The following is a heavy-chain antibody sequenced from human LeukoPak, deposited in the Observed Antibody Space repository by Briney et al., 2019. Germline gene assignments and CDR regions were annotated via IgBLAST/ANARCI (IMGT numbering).Heavy chain of an antibody. J-gene: IGHJ3*02. D-gene: IGHD3-3*01. CDR3: ATPYYDFWSGYYKPGVRGADAFDI. CDR2: ISSSGSTI. V-gene: IGHV3-11*04. Sequence: PGGSLRLSCAASGFTFSDYYMSWIRQAPGKGLESVSYISSSGSTIYYADSVKGRFTISRDNAKSSLYLQMNSLRAEDTAVYYCATPYYDFWSGYYKPGVRGADAFDIWGQGTMVTVSS. CDR1: GFTFSDYY.